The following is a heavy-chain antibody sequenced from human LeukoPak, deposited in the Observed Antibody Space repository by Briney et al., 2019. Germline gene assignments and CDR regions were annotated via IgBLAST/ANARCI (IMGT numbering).Heavy chain of an antibody. V-gene: IGHV5-51*01. CDR2: IYPDDSDT. Sequence: GESLKFSCKASGYSFTSYWIGWVRQMPGKGLEWMGIIYPDDSDTRYSPSFQGQVTISADKSISTAYMQWSSLKASDTAMYYCARQVSSSGWFDHWGQGTLVTVSS. D-gene: IGHD6-6*01. CDR3: ARQVSSSGWFDH. J-gene: IGHJ5*02. CDR1: GYSFTSYW.